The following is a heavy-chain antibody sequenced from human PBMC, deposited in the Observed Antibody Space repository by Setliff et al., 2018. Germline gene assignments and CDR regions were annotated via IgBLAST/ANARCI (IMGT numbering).Heavy chain of an antibody. J-gene: IGHJ3*02. CDR2: IYNDGST. D-gene: IGHD4-17*01. Sequence: SETLSLTCSVSGYSITTGHYWGWIRQSPGRGLEWIGSIYNDGSTHYNPSLRSRITLSVDTSKNQFSLRLSSVTAADTAVYYCARDPLTTNRRRAFDTWGQGTMVTVSS. CDR3: ARDPLTTNRRRAFDT. CDR1: GYSITTGHY. V-gene: IGHV4-38-2*02.